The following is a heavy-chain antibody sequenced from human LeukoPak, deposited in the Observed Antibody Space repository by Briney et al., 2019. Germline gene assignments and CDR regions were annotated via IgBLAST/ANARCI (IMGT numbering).Heavy chain of an antibody. J-gene: IGHJ4*02. CDR2: IKQDGSEK. CDR3: ARWGVGDY. V-gene: IGHV3-7*01. D-gene: IGHD1-26*01. Sequence: GGSLRLSCAASGFTFSSYWVNWVRQAPGKGLEWVANIKQDGSEKYYVDSVKGRFTISRDNAKNSLYLQMNSLRAEDTALYYCARWGVGDYWGQGTLVTVSS. CDR1: GFTFSSYW.